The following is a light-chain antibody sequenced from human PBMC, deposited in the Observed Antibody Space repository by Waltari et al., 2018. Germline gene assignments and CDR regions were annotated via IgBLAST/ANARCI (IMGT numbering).Light chain of an antibody. V-gene: IGKV3-11*01. CDR1: QNVRDA. CDR3: QHRANWPLT. J-gene: IGKJ4*01. CDR2: DSS. Sequence: EIVLTQSPAILSLSAGERATLSCRASQNVRDALTWYHQRPGQAPRLLIYDSSTRATGTPARFSGSGFGTDLTLTISSLEPEDFGVYYCQHRANWPLTFGGGTILEI.